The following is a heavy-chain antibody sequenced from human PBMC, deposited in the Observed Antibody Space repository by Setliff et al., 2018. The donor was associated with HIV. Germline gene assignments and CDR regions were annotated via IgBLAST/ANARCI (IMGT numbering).Heavy chain of an antibody. J-gene: IGHJ4*02. D-gene: IGHD3-16*01. CDR1: GYSFSSYW. V-gene: IGHV5-51*01. CDR3: TRLWHENWGGFDY. CDR2: LYPADSNI. Sequence: GESLKISCKGSGYSFSSYWIGWVRQMPGKGLEFMGLLYPADSNIRYSPSFQGQVTISVDKSTNTAFLQWTSLRASDTAMYYCTRLWHENWGGFDYWGQGTLVTVSS.